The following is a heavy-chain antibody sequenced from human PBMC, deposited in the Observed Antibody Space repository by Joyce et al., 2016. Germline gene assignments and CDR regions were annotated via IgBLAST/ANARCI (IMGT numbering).Heavy chain of an antibody. J-gene: IGHJ4*02. CDR3: ARDRAIFGVGTVFDY. CDR1: GFSFSSYS. CDR2: ITSSSATM. D-gene: IGHD3-3*01. Sequence: EVQLVESGGGLVQPGGSLTLSCAASGFSFSSYSMNWVRQAPGKGLEWVSYITSSSATMSYADSVKSRFTTSRENAKNSVYLQMHSLRDEDTAVYYCARDRAIFGVGTVFDYWGQGTLVTVSS. V-gene: IGHV3-48*02.